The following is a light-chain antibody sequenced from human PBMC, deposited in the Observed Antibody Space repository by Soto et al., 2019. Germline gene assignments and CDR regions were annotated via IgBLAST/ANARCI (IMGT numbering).Light chain of an antibody. J-gene: IGLJ2*01. CDR1: SSDVGAYDY. CDR3: SSHTSSSTLV. V-gene: IGLV2-14*01. CDR2: DVS. Sequence: QSALTQPASVSGSPGQSITISCTGTSSDVGAYDYVSWYQQHPGKAPKLMIYDVSNRPSGVSNRFSGPKSGNTASLTISGLQAEDEADYYCSSHTSSSTLVFGGGTKLTVL.